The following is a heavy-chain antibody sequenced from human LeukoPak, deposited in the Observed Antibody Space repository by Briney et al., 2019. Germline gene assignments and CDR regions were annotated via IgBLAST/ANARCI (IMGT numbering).Heavy chain of an antibody. J-gene: IGHJ4*02. Sequence: ASVKVSCKASGYTFTDYYMHWVRQAPGQGLEWMGWTNPNSGGTNYAQKFQGRVTMTRDTSISTAYMELSRLRSDDTAVYYCARTWYSSSWYYFDYWGQGTLVTVSS. CDR1: GYTFTDYY. V-gene: IGHV1-2*02. D-gene: IGHD6-13*01. CDR2: TNPNSGGT. CDR3: ARTWYSSSWYYFDY.